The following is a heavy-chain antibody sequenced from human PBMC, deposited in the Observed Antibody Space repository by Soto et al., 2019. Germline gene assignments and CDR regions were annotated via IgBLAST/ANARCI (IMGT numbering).Heavy chain of an antibody. CDR2: IYHRGST. Sequence: SETLSLTCAVSGGSISSGGYSWSWIRQPPGKGLEWIGYIYHRGSTYYNPSLKSRVTISVDRSKNQFSLKLSSVTAADTAVYYCARGVAPCCFDYCGQGSLVTVSS. CDR3: ARGVAPCCFDY. CDR1: GGSISSGGYS. V-gene: IGHV4-30-2*01. D-gene: IGHD2-15*01. J-gene: IGHJ4*02.